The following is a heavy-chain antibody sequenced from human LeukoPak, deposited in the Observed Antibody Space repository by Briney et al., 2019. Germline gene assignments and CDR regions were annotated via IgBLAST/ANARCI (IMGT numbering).Heavy chain of an antibody. CDR2: IIGSGVIT. CDR1: GFTFSSYA. CDR3: AKGGRLRYFDDRIGYYGMDV. D-gene: IGHD3-9*01. V-gene: IGHV3-23*01. J-gene: IGHJ6*02. Sequence: GGSLRLSCAASGFTFSSYAMSWVRQAPGKGLECVSVIIGSGVITYYADSVKGRFTISRDNSKNTLYVQMNSLRAEDTAIYYCAKGGRLRYFDDRIGYYGMDVWGQGTTVTVSS.